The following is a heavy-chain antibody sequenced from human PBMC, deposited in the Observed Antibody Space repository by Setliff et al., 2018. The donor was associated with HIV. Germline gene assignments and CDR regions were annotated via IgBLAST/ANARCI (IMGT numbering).Heavy chain of an antibody. J-gene: IGHJ3*01. CDR1: DSAMDRYY. CDR2: IYWTGKT. V-gene: IGHV4-59*12. Sequence: SETLSLTCTVSDSAMDRYYWSWVRQSPGRGLEYIGDIYWTGKTDYNPSLKSRVTTSLDTSGNQFSLKLDSVTGADTAVYYCAKISPRGYSDITTGRLTDPFDVWGPGTMVTVSS. CDR3: AKISPRGYSDITTGRLTDPFDV. D-gene: IGHD3-9*01.